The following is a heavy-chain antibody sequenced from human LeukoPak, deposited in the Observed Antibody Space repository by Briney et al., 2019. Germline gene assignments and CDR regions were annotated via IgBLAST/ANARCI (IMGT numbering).Heavy chain of an antibody. CDR2: IFNSGTT. V-gene: IGHV4-61*02. CDR1: GGSISSGNYY. J-gene: IGHJ6*03. CDR3: AGMGGYINYYYYYMDV. Sequence: SETLSLTCTVSGGSISSGNYYWSWIRQPAGKGLEWMGRIFNSGTTSYNPSLKSRVTISVDTSKNQFSLRLSSVTAADTAVYYCAGMGGYINYYYYYMDVWGKGTTVTVSS. D-gene: IGHD5-18*01.